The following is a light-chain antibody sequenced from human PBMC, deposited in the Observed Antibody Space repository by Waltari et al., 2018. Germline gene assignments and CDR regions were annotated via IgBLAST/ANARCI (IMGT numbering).Light chain of an antibody. CDR3: QQYNSYSIT. CDR2: RAS. J-gene: IGKJ5*01. Sequence: DIQMTQSPSTLSASVGDRVTITCRASQTISSWLAWSHQQPGKAPRLLIYRASTLESGVPSRFSGSGSGTEFTLTISSLQPDDFATYYCQQYNSYSITFGQGTRLEIK. CDR1: QTISSW. V-gene: IGKV1-5*03.